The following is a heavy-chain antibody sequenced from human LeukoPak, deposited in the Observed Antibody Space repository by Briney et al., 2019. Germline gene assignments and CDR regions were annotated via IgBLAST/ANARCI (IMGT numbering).Heavy chain of an antibody. CDR3: ARDVTGTNFFDN. V-gene: IGHV4-34*09. J-gene: IGHJ4*02. Sequence: PSETLSLTCAVYGGSFSGYYWSWIRQPPGKGLEWIGYIYNSGSTYYNPSLRSRITISVDTSKNQFSLKLSSVTAADTAVYYCARDVTGTNFFDNWGQGTLVTVSS. D-gene: IGHD1-7*01. CDR1: GGSFSGYY. CDR2: IYNSGST.